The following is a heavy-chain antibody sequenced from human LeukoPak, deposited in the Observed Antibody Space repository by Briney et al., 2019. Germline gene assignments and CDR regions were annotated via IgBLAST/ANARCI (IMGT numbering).Heavy chain of an antibody. V-gene: IGHV4-34*01. CDR3: VSVDSSGYFADWYFDL. Sequence: PSETLSLTCAVYGGSFSGYYWSWIRQPPGKGLEWIGEINHSGSTYYNPSLKSRVTISVDTSKNQFSLKLSSVTAADTAVYYCVSVDSSGYFADWYFDLWGRGTLVTVSS. J-gene: IGHJ2*01. CDR2: INHSGST. D-gene: IGHD3-22*01. CDR1: GGSFSGYY.